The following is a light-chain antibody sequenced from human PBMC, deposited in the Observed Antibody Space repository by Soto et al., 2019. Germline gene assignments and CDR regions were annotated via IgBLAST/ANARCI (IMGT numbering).Light chain of an antibody. CDR2: AAS. Sequence: DIQMTQSPSSLSASVGDRVTITCRASQSISNYLNWYQQKPGKAPKVLIYAASSLQSGVPSRFSGSGSGTDFTLTISSLQPEDFATYYCKQSYTTPRRTFGQGTKLEIK. V-gene: IGKV1-39*01. CDR3: KQSYTTPRRT. CDR1: QSISNY. J-gene: IGKJ2*01.